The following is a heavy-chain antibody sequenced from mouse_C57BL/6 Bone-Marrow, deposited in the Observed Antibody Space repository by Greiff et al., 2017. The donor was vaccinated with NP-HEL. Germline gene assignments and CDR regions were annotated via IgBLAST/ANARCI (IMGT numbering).Heavy chain of an antibody. CDR2: ISSGGDYI. Sequence: EVMLVESGEGLVKPGGSLKLSCAASGFTFSSYAMSWVRQTPEKRLEWVAYISSGGDYIYYADTVKGRFTISRDNARNTLYLQMSSLKSEDTAMYYCTRVNYYYGSSPYWYFDVWGTGTTVTVSS. D-gene: IGHD1-1*01. V-gene: IGHV5-9-1*02. CDR1: GFTFSSYA. CDR3: TRVNYYYGSSPYWYFDV. J-gene: IGHJ1*03.